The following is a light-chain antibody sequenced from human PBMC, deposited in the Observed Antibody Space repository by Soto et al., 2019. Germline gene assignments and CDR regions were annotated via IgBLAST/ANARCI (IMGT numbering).Light chain of an antibody. CDR1: QSVGSH. V-gene: IGKV3-15*01. Sequence: EIVMTQSPATLSVSPGERATLSCRASQSVGSHLAWYQQKPGQAPRLLIYGASNRATDIPARFSGSGSGTEFTLTISRLQSEDFGVYYGQQYNDWPPLTFGGGTKVEI. J-gene: IGKJ4*01. CDR3: QQYNDWPPLT. CDR2: GAS.